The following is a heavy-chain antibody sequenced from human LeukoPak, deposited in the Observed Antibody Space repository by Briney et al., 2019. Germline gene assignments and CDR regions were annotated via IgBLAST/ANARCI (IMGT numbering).Heavy chain of an antibody. Sequence: SGTLSLTCAVSGGSISSSNWWSWVRQPPGKGLEWIGEIYHSGSTNYNPSLKSRVTISVDKSKDQFSLKLSSVTAADTAVYYCARNIIAAAGGGVAFDIWGQGTMVTVSS. CDR2: IYHSGST. CDR3: ARNIIAAAGGGVAFDI. J-gene: IGHJ3*02. CDR1: GGSISSSNW. D-gene: IGHD6-13*01. V-gene: IGHV4-4*02.